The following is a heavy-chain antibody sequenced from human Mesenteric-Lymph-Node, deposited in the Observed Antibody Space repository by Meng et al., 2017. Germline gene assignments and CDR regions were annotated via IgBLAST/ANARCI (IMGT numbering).Heavy chain of an antibody. Sequence: GESLKISCAASGFTFGDYAMTWVRQAPGKGLEWVSGINWDGSSPGYADSVRGRFTISRDNSKNTLYLQMNSLRAEDTAVYYCARTGDDSGGYYVHDAFDIWGQGTMVTVSS. CDR2: INWDGSSP. J-gene: IGHJ3*02. CDR3: ARTGDDSGGYYVHDAFDI. CDR1: GFTFGDYA. D-gene: IGHD3-22*01. V-gene: IGHV3-20*04.